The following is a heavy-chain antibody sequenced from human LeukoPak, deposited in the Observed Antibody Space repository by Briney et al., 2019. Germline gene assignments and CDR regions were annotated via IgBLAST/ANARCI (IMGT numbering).Heavy chain of an antibody. J-gene: IGHJ4*02. CDR3: ARQPMATPNFLFDY. CDR2: IYYSGST. CDR1: GGSISSSSYY. D-gene: IGHD5-24*01. V-gene: IGHV4-39*01. Sequence: SETLSLTCTVSGGSISSSSYYWGWIRQPPGKGLEWIGSIYYSGSTYYNPSLKSRVTISVDTSKNQFSLKLSSVTAADTAVYYCARQPMATPNFLFDYWGQGTLVTVSS.